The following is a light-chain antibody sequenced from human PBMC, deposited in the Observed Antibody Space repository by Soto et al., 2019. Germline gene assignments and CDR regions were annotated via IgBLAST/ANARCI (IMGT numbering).Light chain of an antibody. Sequence: QSVLTQPPSVSGAPGQRVTISCTGSSSNIGAGYDVYWYQQLPGTAPKLLIYGNSNRPSGVPDRLSGSKSGTSASLAITGLQAEDEADYYCQSYDSSLSGVVFGGGTKLTVL. CDR1: SSNIGAGYD. J-gene: IGLJ2*01. CDR2: GNS. CDR3: QSYDSSLSGVV. V-gene: IGLV1-40*01.